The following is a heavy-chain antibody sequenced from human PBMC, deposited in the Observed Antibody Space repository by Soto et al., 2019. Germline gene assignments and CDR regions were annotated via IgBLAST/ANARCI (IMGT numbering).Heavy chain of an antibody. V-gene: IGHV1-18*01. Sequence: ASVKVSCKASGYTFTSYGISWVRQAPGQGLEWMGWISAYNGNTNYAQKLQGRGTMTTDTSTSTAYMELRSLRSDDTAVYYCARDKTPYYDFWSGYYQWSGYFDYWGQGTLVTVSS. CDR3: ARDKTPYYDFWSGYYQWSGYFDY. D-gene: IGHD3-3*01. J-gene: IGHJ4*02. CDR1: GYTFTSYG. CDR2: ISAYNGNT.